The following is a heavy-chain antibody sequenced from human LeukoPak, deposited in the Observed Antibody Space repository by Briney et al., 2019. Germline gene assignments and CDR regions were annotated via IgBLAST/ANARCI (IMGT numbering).Heavy chain of an antibody. D-gene: IGHD6-13*01. CDR3: ARDRGSIAAAGDLDY. J-gene: IGHJ4*02. CDR2: ISAYNGNT. Sequence: ASVKVSCKASGYTFTRYAMHWVRQAPGQGLEWMGWISAYNGNTNYAQKLQGRVTMTTDTSTSTAYMELRSLRSDDTAVYYCARDRGSIAAAGDLDYWGQGTLVTVSS. V-gene: IGHV1-18*01. CDR1: GYTFTRYA.